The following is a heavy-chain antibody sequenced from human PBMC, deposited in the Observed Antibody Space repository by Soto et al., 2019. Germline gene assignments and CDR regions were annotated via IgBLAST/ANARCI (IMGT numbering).Heavy chain of an antibody. Sequence: GESLKISCKGSGYSFTSYCIGWVRQMPGKGLEWMGRIYPGDSDTTYSPSFQGQVTISADKSISTAYLQWSSLKASDTAMYYCARSYYYDSSGYYSNHYGMDVWGQGTTVTVSS. CDR3: ARSYYYDSSGYYSNHYGMDV. CDR1: GYSFTSYC. CDR2: IYPGDSDT. D-gene: IGHD3-22*01. J-gene: IGHJ6*02. V-gene: IGHV5-51*01.